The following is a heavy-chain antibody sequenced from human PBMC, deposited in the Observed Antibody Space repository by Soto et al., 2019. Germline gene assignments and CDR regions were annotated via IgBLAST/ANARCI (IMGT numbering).Heavy chain of an antibody. V-gene: IGHV1-69*02. CDR2: IIPIRGIA. Sequence: QVQLVQSGAEVKKPGSSVKVSCKASGGTFSSYTISWVRQAPGQGLEWMGRIIPIRGIANYAQKFQGRGTIAADKSTRTAYMELRSLRSEDTAVYYCGRPGYDYGSGAFIDNWGQGTRVSVSS. D-gene: IGHD3-10*01. CDR3: GRPGYDYGSGAFIDN. J-gene: IGHJ4*02. CDR1: GGTFSSYT.